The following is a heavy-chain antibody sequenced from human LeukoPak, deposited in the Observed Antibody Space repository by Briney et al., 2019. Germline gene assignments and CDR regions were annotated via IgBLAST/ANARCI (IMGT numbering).Heavy chain of an antibody. D-gene: IGHD5-18*01. CDR1: GYTFTGYY. J-gene: IGHJ4*02. CDR3: ARATGYSYGYLGHRLSADY. V-gene: IGHV1-46*01. CDR2: INPSGGST. Sequence: ASVKVSCKASGYTFTGYYMHWVRQAPGQGLEWMGIINPSGGSTSYAQKFQGRVTMTRDTSTSTVYMELSSLRSEDTAVYYCARATGYSYGYLGHRLSADYWGQGTLVTVSS.